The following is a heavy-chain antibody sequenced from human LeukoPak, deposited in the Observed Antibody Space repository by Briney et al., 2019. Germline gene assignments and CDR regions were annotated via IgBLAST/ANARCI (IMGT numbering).Heavy chain of an antibody. Sequence: PSETLSLTCTVSGDSISSYYWSWIRQPPGKGLEWIGYIYYSGSTNYNPSLKSRVTISVDTSKNQFSLKLSSVTAADTAVYYCAREAYYGSGAAKWFDPWGQGTLVTVSS. CDR2: IYYSGST. CDR1: GDSISSYY. V-gene: IGHV4-59*01. CDR3: AREAYYGSGAAKWFDP. D-gene: IGHD3-10*01. J-gene: IGHJ5*02.